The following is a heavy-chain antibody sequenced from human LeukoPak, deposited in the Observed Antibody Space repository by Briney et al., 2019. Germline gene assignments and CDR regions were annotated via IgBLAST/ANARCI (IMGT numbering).Heavy chain of an antibody. V-gene: IGHV3-74*01. CDR1: GFTFSHYL. CDR2: INSDESNT. D-gene: IGHD2-8*01. Sequence: PGGPLRLSCAASGFTFSHYLMHWVRQAPGKGLVWVSRINSDESNTNSYADSVKGRFIISRDNAKNTLYLQMNSLRAEDTAVYFCGRGGNGIDIWGQGTMVIVSS. CDR3: GRGGNGIDI. J-gene: IGHJ3*02.